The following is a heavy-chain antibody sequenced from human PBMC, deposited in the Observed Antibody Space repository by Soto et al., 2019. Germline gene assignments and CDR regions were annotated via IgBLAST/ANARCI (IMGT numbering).Heavy chain of an antibody. CDR2: IYHSGST. Sequence: QVQLQESGPGLVKPSQTLSLTCSVSGGSISSADYYWSWIRQHPGKGLEWIGYIYHSGSTYYNPSLKSRITISVDTSENQFSLKLSSVTAADTAVYYCARDAVVTPTRAGFDIWGHGTMVTVSS. CDR1: GGSISSADYY. J-gene: IGHJ3*02. V-gene: IGHV4-31*03. D-gene: IGHD2-21*02. CDR3: ARDAVVTPTRAGFDI.